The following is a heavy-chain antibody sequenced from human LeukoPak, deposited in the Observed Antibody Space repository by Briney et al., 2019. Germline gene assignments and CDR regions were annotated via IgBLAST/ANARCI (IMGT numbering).Heavy chain of an antibody. D-gene: IGHD3-10*01. CDR2: IRYDGSNK. V-gene: IGHV3-30*02. Sequence: GGSLRLSCAASGFTFSSYGMHWVRQAPGKGLEWVAFIRYDGSNKYYADSVKGRFTISRDNSKNTLYLQMNSLRAEDTAVYYCAKDMDSGSYPSYFDYWGQGTLVTVSS. J-gene: IGHJ4*02. CDR3: AKDMDSGSYPSYFDY. CDR1: GFTFSSYG.